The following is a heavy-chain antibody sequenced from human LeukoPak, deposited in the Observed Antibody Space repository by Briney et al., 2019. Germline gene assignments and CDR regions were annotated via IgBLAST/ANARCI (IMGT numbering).Heavy chain of an antibody. CDR1: GFTFSSYG. V-gene: IGHV3-30*03. Sequence: AGGSLRLSCAASGFTFSSYGMHWVRQAPGKGLEWVAVISYDGSNKYYADSVKGRFTISRDNSKNTLYLQMNSLRAEDTAVYYCARDDRGSSSGWRPSGLFDFWGQGTLVTVSS. CDR2: ISYDGSNK. J-gene: IGHJ4*02. D-gene: IGHD6-19*01. CDR3: ARDDRGSSSGWRPSGLFDF.